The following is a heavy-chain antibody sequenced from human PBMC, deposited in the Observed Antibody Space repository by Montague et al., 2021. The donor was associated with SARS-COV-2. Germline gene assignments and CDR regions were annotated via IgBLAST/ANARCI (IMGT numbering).Heavy chain of an antibody. CDR2: TYCRSKWYY. V-gene: IGHV6-1*01. Sequence: CAISGDSVSSNSGAWNWLRQSPSIGLEWLGRTYCRSKWYYNYGVSVESRITVNADTSKNQVFLQLNSVTPEDTAVYFCARGLPAGPNFGMDVWGQGTTVTVSS. J-gene: IGHJ6*02. D-gene: IGHD2-2*01. CDR1: GDSVSSNSGA. CDR3: ARGLPAGPNFGMDV.